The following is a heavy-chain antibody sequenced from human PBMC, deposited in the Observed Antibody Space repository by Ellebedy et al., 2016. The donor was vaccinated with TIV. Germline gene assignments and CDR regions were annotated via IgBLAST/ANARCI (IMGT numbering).Heavy chain of an antibody. V-gene: IGHV1-8*02. Sequence: GESLKISCKASGYTFTSYYMHWVRQATGQGLEWMGWMNPNSGNTGYAQKLQGRVTMTRNTSISTAYMELSSLRSEDTAVYYCARGLGLIYRPSLHNDAFDIWGQGTMVTVSS. CDR2: MNPNSGNT. CDR1: GYTFTSYY. CDR3: ARGLGLIYRPSLHNDAFDI. D-gene: IGHD3-3*01. J-gene: IGHJ3*02.